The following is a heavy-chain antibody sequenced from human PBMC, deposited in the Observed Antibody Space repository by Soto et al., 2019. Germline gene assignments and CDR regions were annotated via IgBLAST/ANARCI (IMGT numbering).Heavy chain of an antibody. CDR2: INHSGST. CDR3: AIARRITMIVVAHDDVDI. D-gene: IGHD3-22*01. V-gene: IGHV4-34*01. Sequence: SETLSLTCAVYGGSFSGYYWSWIRQPPGKGLEWIGEINHSGSTNYNPSLKSRVTISVDTSKNQFSLKLSSVTAADTAVYYCAIARRITMIVVAHDDVDIWGQGTMVT. J-gene: IGHJ3*02. CDR1: GGSFSGYY.